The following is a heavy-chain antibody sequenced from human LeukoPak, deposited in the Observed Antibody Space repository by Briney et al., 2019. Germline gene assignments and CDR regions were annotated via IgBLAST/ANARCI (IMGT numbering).Heavy chain of an antibody. J-gene: IGHJ3*02. CDR2: IYYSRST. V-gene: IGHV4-59*08. CDR3: ARHGANRQQLVMAFDI. CDR1: GGSISSYY. Sequence: SETLSLTCSVSGGSISSYYWSWIRQPPGQGLEWIGYIYYSRSTNYNPSLKSRVTISIDTSKDQFSLKVNSVTAADTAVYYCARHGANRQQLVMAFDIWGQGTMVTVSS. D-gene: IGHD6-13*01.